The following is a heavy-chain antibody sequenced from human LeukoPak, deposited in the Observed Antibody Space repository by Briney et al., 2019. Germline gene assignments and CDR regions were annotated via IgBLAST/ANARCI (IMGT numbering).Heavy chain of an antibody. CDR2: ISGSGGST. D-gene: IGHD6-19*01. J-gene: IGHJ4*02. V-gene: IGHV3-23*01. CDR1: GGSISSYY. Sequence: ETLSLTCTVSGGSISSYYWSWIRQPPGKGLEWVSAISGSGGSTYYADSVKGRFTISRDNSKDTLYLQMNSLRAEDTAVYYCAKGGYSSGWRNYFDYWGQGTLVTVSS. CDR3: AKGGYSSGWRNYFDY.